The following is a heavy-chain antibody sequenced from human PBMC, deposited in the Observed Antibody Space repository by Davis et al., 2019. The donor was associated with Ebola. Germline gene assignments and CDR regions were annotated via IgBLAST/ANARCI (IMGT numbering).Heavy chain of an antibody. J-gene: IGHJ6*02. CDR1: GGSISSSSYY. V-gene: IGHV4-39*01. D-gene: IGHD3-22*01. CDR3: ARQGYYYDSGGYFTYYGMDV. Sequence: MPSETLSLTCTVSGGSISSSSYYWGWIRQPPGKGLEWIGSIYYSGSTYYNPSLKSRVTISVDTSKYQFSLKLSSVTAADTAVYYCARQGYYYDSGGYFTYYGMDVWGQGTTVTVSS. CDR2: IYYSGST.